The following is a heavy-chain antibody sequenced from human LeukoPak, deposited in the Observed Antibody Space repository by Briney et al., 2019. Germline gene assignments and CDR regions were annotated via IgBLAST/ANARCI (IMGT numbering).Heavy chain of an antibody. Sequence: GGSLRLSCAASGFTFSSFAMSWVRQAPGKGLGWVSAISGSGDSTYYAASVKGRLTISRDNSKNTLYLQVDNLRADDTAVYYCAKASSTVTTAAFDYWGQGTLVTVSS. CDR3: AKASSTVTTAAFDY. D-gene: IGHD4-17*01. J-gene: IGHJ4*02. CDR1: GFTFSSFA. V-gene: IGHV3-23*01. CDR2: ISGSGDST.